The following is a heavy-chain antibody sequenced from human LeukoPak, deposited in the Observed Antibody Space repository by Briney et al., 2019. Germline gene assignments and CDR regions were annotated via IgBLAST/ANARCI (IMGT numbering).Heavy chain of an antibody. CDR3: AISLALIAARPWGQSEINQGRLDY. D-gene: IGHD6-6*01. Sequence: GGSLRLSCAASGFTFSSYSMNWVRQAPGKGLEWVSSISSSSSYIYYADSVKGRFTISRDNAKNSLYLQMNSLRAEDTAVYYCAISLALIAARPWGQSEINQGRLDYWGQGTLVTVSS. CDR1: GFTFSSYS. J-gene: IGHJ4*02. CDR2: ISSSSSYI. V-gene: IGHV3-21*01.